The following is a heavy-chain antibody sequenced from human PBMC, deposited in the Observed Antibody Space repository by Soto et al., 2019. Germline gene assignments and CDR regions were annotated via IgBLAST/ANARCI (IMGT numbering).Heavy chain of an antibody. Sequence: QVQLVQSGAEVKKPGSSVKVSCMASGGTFSSYAISWVRQAPGQGLEWMGGIIPVFGIANSAQKFQGRVTITSDESTTTAYMELSSLRSEDTAVYYCASQHLAGYFFDFWGQGTLVTVSS. D-gene: IGHD3-3*02. CDR1: GGTFSSYA. J-gene: IGHJ4*02. CDR3: ASQHLAGYFFDF. CDR2: IIPVFGIA. V-gene: IGHV1-69*01.